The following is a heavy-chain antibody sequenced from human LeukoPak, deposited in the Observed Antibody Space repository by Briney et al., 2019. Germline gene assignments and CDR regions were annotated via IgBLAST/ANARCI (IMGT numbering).Heavy chain of an antibody. CDR3: TTRNSSLRYFDY. Sequence: PGGSLRLSCAASGFTFSNAWMSWVRQAPGKGLEWVGRIKSKIDGGATDYSGTTDYAAPVKGRFTISRDDTKNTLYLQMNSPKTEDTAVYYCTTRNSSLRYFDYWGQGTLVTVSS. D-gene: IGHD4-11*01. V-gene: IGHV3-15*01. J-gene: IGHJ4*02. CDR2: IKSKIDGGATDYSGTT. CDR1: GFTFSNAW.